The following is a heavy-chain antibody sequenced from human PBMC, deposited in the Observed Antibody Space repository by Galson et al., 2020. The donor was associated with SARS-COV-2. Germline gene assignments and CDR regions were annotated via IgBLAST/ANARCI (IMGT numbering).Heavy chain of an antibody. D-gene: IGHD7-27*01. CDR1: GFTFSNHW. J-gene: IGHJ4*02. CDR2: IKPDGSDK. V-gene: IGHV3-7*04. CDR3: ARGHWGRDY. Sequence: GESLKISCVGSGFTFSNHWMSWVRQAPGKGLEWVADIKPDGSDKYYVDSVKGRFTIARDNAKNSVYLQMNSLGAEDTALYYCARGHWGRDYWGQGTLVTVSS.